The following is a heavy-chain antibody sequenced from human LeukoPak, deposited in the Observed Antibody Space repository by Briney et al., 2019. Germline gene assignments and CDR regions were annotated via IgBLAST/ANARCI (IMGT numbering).Heavy chain of an antibody. CDR1: GFTFSSYG. Sequence: PGGSLRLSCAASGFTFSSYGMHWVRQAPGKGLEWVAVISYDGSNKYYADSVKGRFTISRDNSKNTLYLQMNSLRAEDTAVYYCAKGGEMATIEIFDYWGQGTLVTVSS. D-gene: IGHD5-24*01. J-gene: IGHJ4*02. CDR3: AKGGEMATIEIFDY. CDR2: ISYDGSNK. V-gene: IGHV3-30*18.